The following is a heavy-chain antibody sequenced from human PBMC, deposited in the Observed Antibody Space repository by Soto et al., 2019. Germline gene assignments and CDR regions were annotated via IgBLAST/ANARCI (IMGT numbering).Heavy chain of an antibody. CDR3: ARYRKGGYGMDV. D-gene: IGHD2-15*01. J-gene: IGHJ6*02. CDR1: GFTFSSYG. V-gene: IGHV3-33*01. Sequence: QVQLVESGGGVVQPGRSLRLSCAASGFTFSSYGMHWVRQAPGKGLEWVAVIWYDGSNKYYADSVKGRFTISRDNSKNQLYLQMHSLRAEDTAVYYCARYRKGGYGMDVWGQGTTVTVAS. CDR2: IWYDGSNK.